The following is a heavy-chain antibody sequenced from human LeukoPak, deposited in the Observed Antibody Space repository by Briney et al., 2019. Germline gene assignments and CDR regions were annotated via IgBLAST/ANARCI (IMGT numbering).Heavy chain of an antibody. CDR1: GFTFSHYW. J-gene: IGHJ4*02. V-gene: IGHV3-7*01. Sequence: GGSLRLSCAASGFTFSHYWMSWVRQAPGKGLEWVANIRQDGSEKYYVDSVKGRFTISRDNAKNSLYLQMNSLRAEDTAIYYCAGDSGGYYWAYWGQGTPVTVSS. CDR2: IRQDGSEK. D-gene: IGHD3-22*01. CDR3: AGDSGGYYWAY.